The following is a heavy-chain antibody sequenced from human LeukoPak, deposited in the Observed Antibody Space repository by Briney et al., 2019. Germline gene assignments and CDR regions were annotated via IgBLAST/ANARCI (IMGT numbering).Heavy chain of an antibody. CDR3: ARIPTNAVPSAPNGFDI. CDR1: GGSIGSTNYY. J-gene: IGHJ3*02. V-gene: IGHV4-39*01. D-gene: IGHD6-19*01. CDR2: IYYSGST. Sequence: SETLSLTCTVSGGSIGSTNYYWGWIRQPPGKGLEWIANIYYSGSTYYNPSLKSRVTISVDTSKKQFSLRLNSVTAADTSTKYSARIPTNAVPSAPNGFDIWGQGTMLTVSS.